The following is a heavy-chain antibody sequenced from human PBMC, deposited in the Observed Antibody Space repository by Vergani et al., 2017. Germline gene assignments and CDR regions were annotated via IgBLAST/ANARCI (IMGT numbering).Heavy chain of an antibody. V-gene: IGHV3-66*02. CDR3: ARGDYYSSGTYVDP. CDR2: IYSGDET. Sequence: EVQLVESGGGLVQPGGSLRLSCAASGSTVSGNYMTWVRQAPGKGLEWVSHIYSGDETYYADSVKGRVTISRDTSKNTLHLQINNLIVEDTAVDYCARGDYYSSGTYVDPWGQGTLVTVSS. D-gene: IGHD3-10*01. J-gene: IGHJ5*02. CDR1: GSTVSGNY.